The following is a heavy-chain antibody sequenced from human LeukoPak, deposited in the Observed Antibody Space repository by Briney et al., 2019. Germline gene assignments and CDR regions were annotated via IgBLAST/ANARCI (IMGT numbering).Heavy chain of an antibody. CDR3: AKSARWIQLWLLDY. V-gene: IGHV3-64*04. CDR1: GFTFSSYA. CDR2: ISSNGGST. Sequence: GGSLRLSCSASGFTFSSYAMHWVRQAPGKGLEYVSAISSNGGSTYYADSVKGRFTISRDNSKNTLYLQMNSLRAEDTAVYYCAKSARWIQLWLLDYWGQGTLVTVSS. J-gene: IGHJ4*02. D-gene: IGHD5-18*01.